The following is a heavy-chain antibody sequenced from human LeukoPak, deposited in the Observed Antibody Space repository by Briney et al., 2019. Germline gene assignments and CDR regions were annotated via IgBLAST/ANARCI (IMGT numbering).Heavy chain of an antibody. D-gene: IGHD3-10*01. CDR1: GFTFSSYS. Sequence: GGSLRLSCAASGFTFSSYSMNWVRQAPGKGLEWVSSISSSSSYTYYADSVKGRFTISRDNAKNSLYLQMNSLRAEDTAVYYCARDVGVWHVWGQGTTVTVSS. CDR2: ISSSSSYT. J-gene: IGHJ6*02. CDR3: ARDVGVWHV. V-gene: IGHV3-21*01.